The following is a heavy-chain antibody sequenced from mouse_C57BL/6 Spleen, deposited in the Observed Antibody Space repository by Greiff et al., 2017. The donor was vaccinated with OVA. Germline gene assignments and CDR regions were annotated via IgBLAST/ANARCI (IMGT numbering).Heavy chain of an antibody. CDR1: GYAFSSSW. CDR2: IYPGDGDT. J-gene: IGHJ2*01. V-gene: IGHV1-82*01. CDR3: ARKVYDYDVKEDYFDY. D-gene: IGHD2-4*01. Sequence: VQLQQSEPELVKPGASVKISCKASGYAFSSSWMNWVKQRPGKGLEWIGRIYPGDGDTNYNGKFKGKATLTADKSSSTAYMQLSSLTSEDSAVYFCARKVYDYDVKEDYFDYWGQGTTLTVSS.